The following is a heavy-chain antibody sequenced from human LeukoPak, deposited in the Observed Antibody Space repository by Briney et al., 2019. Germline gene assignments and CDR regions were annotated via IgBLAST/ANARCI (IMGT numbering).Heavy chain of an antibody. D-gene: IGHD1-1*01. CDR2: ISSSSSYI. V-gene: IGHV3-21*01. J-gene: IGHJ4*02. CDR1: GFTFSSYS. Sequence: PGGSLRLSCAASGFTFSSYSMNWVRQAPGKGLEWVSSISSSSSYIYYADSVKGRFTISRDNAKNSLYLQMNSLRAEDTAVYYCARGTTRRVVCYFDYWGQGTLVTVSS. CDR3: ARGTTRRVVCYFDY.